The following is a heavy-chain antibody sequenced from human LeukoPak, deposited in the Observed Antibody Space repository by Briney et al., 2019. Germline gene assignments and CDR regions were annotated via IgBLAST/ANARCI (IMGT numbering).Heavy chain of an antibody. CDR3: ATDHRIAAGGTFEY. J-gene: IGHJ4*02. V-gene: IGHV4-39*07. D-gene: IGHD6-13*01. CDR2: IYYSGST. Sequence: SETLSLTCTVSGGSISSSSYYWGWIRQPPGKGLEWIGSIYYSGSTYYNPSLKSRVTISVDTSKHQFSLNLSSVTAADTAVYYCATDHRIAAGGTFEYWGQGTVVTVSS. CDR1: GGSISSSSYY.